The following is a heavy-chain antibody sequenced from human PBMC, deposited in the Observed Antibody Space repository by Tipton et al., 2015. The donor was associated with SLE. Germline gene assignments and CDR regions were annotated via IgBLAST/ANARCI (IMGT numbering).Heavy chain of an antibody. D-gene: IGHD3-3*01. Sequence: SLRLSCAASGFTFSSYAMSWVRQAPGKGLEWVSAISGSGGSTYYADSVKGRFTISRDNSKNTLYLQMNSLRAEDTAVYYCAKDLPVFGVVIDYYYYGMDVWGQGTTVTVSS. CDR1: GFTFSSYA. J-gene: IGHJ6*02. CDR2: ISGSGGST. CDR3: AKDLPVFGVVIDYYYYGMDV. V-gene: IGHV3-23*01.